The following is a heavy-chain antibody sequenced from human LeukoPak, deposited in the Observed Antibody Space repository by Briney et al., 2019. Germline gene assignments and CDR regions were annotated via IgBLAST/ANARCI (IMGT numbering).Heavy chain of an antibody. J-gene: IGHJ6*02. V-gene: IGHV3-48*01. CDR1: GFTFSSYS. CDR2: TSSSSSTI. D-gene: IGHD4-17*01. CDR3: ARPTVNYAPYYYGMDV. Sequence: GGSLRLSCAASGFTFSSYSMNWVRQAPGKGLEWVSYTSSSSSTIYYADSVKGRFTISRDNAKNSLYLQMNSLRAEDTAVYFCARPTVNYAPYYYGMDVWGQGTTVTVSS.